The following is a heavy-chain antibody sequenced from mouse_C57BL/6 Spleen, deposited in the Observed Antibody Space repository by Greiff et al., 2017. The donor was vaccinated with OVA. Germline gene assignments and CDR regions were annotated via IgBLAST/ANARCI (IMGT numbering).Heavy chain of an antibody. CDR2: IWTGGGT. Sequence: VQLVESGPGLVAPSQSLSITCTVSGFSLTSYAISWVRQPPGKGLEWLGVIWTGGGTNSNSALKSRLSISKDNSKSQVFLKMNSLQTDDTARYYCARAYYSNYDYYAMDYWGQGTSVTVSS. V-gene: IGHV2-9-1*01. CDR3: ARAYYSNYDYYAMDY. J-gene: IGHJ4*01. D-gene: IGHD2-5*01. CDR1: GFSLTSYA.